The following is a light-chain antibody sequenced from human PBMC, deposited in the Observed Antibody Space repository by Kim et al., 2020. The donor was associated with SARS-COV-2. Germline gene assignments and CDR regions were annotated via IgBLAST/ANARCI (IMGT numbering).Light chain of an antibody. CDR1: SSDIGNYNL. J-gene: IGLJ1*01. CDR2: EVR. CDR3: CSYAGATKYV. V-gene: IGLV2-23*02. Sequence: GQSITIFCTGTSSDIGNYNLVSWYEHHPGKAPKLIIYEVRRRPSGVSNRFSASKSGNTASLTISGLQAEDEADYCCCSYAGATKYVFGSGTKVTVL.